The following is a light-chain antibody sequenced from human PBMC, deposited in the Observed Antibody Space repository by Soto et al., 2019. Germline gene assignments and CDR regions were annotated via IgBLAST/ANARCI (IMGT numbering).Light chain of an antibody. V-gene: IGKV3-11*01. Sequence: EIVLTQSPATLSLSPGERATLSCRASQSVSNYLGWYQQKPGQAPRLLIYDASSRATGIPARFSGSGSGTDFTLTISSLEPEDFGVYYCQHRGTFGQGTRLGIK. CDR1: QSVSNY. CDR2: DAS. CDR3: QHRGT. J-gene: IGKJ5*01.